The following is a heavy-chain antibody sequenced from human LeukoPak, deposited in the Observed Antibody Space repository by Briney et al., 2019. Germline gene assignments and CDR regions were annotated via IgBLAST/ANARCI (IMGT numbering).Heavy chain of an antibody. V-gene: IGHV3-15*01. J-gene: IGHJ4*02. CDR3: TANYYDSSGYYYKDY. CDR2: IKSKTDGGTT. CDR1: GFTYSNAW. D-gene: IGHD3-22*01. Sequence: GGPLRLSCAASGFTYSNAWMSWVRQAPGKGLEWVGRIKSKTDGGTTDYAAPVKGRFTISRDDSKNTLYLQMNSLKTEDTAVYYCTANYYDSSGYYYKDYWGQGTLVTVSS.